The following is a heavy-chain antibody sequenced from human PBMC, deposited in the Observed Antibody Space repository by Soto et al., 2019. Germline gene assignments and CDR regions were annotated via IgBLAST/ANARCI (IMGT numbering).Heavy chain of an antibody. J-gene: IGHJ6*02. CDR2: ISFDGSNK. D-gene: IGHD3-16*02. CDR3: AKMDYYDYVWGSYRNPSYYYYYGMDV. V-gene: IGHV3-30*18. Sequence: PGGSLRLSWAASGFTFSSYGMHWVRQAPGKGLEWVAVISFDGSNKYYADSVKGRFTISRDNSKNTLYLQMNSLRAEDTAVYYCAKMDYYDYVWGSYRNPSYYYYYGMDVWGQGTTVTVSS. CDR1: GFTFSSYG.